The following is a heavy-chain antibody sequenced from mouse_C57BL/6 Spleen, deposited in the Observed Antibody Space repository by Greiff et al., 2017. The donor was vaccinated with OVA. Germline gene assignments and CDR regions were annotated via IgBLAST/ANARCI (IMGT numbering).Heavy chain of an antibody. J-gene: IGHJ1*03. CDR1: GFTFSDAW. Sequence: EVKVEESGGGLVQPGGSMKLSCAASGFTFSDAWMDWVRQSPEKGLEWVAEIRNKANNHATYYAESVKGRFTISRDDSKSSVYLQMNSLRAEDTGIYYCTRVYYDYEDWYFDVWGTGTTVTVSS. D-gene: IGHD2-4*01. CDR3: TRVYYDYEDWYFDV. V-gene: IGHV6-6*01. CDR2: IRNKANNHAT.